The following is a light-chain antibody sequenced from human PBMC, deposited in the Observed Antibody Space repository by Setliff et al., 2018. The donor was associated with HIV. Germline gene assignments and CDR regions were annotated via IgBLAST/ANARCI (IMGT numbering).Light chain of an antibody. CDR1: SSNIGKNY. CDR2: RNN. V-gene: IGLV1-47*01. Sequence: QSVLTQPPSASATPGQRVAISCSGSSSNIGKNYVYWYQQLPGMAPKLLISRNNLRPSGVPDRFSGSKSGTSASLAISGLQPEDEGDFYCAAWDDSLSCYVFGSGTRSPS. CDR3: AAWDDSLSCYV. J-gene: IGLJ1*01.